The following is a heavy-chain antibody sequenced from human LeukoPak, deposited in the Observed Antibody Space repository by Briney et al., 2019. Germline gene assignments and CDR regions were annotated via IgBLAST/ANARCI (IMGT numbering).Heavy chain of an antibody. J-gene: IGHJ5*02. D-gene: IGHD3-10*01. CDR3: ARDVPYYLGWFDP. Sequence: GASVKVSCKASGYTFTSYGISWVRQAPGQGLEWMGIINPSGGSTSYAQKFQGRVTMTRDTSTGTVYMELSSLRSEDTAVYYCARDVPYYLGWFDPWGQGTLVTVSS. CDR2: INPSGGST. V-gene: IGHV1-46*01. CDR1: GYTFTSYG.